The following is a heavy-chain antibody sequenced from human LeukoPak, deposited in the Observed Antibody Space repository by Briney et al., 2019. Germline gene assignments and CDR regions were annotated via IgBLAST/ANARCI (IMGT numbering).Heavy chain of an antibody. J-gene: IGHJ5*02. CDR2: ISSGGSTI. CDR3: ARDRSSGYHEGNWFDP. D-gene: IGHD3-22*01. V-gene: IGHV3-11*01. Sequence: PGGSLRLSCAASGFTFSDYYMSWIRQAPGKGLEWVSYISSGGSTIYYADSVKGRFTVSRDNAKNSLYLQMNRLRAEDTAVYYCARDRSSGYHEGNWFDPWGQGTLVTVSS. CDR1: GFTFSDYY.